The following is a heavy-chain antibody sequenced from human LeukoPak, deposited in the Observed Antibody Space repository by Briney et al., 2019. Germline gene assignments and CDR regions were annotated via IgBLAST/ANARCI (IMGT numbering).Heavy chain of an antibody. Sequence: SETLSLTCAVYGGSFSSYYWSWIRQPPGKGLEWIGDINYSGSTNYNPSLKSRVTISVDTSKNQFSLKLSSVTAADTAVYYCARAAPLGYCSSTSCYGVDYWGQGKLVTVSS. D-gene: IGHD2-2*01. CDR1: GGSFSSYY. J-gene: IGHJ4*02. CDR3: ARAAPLGYCSSTSCYGVDY. V-gene: IGHV4-34*01. CDR2: INYSGST.